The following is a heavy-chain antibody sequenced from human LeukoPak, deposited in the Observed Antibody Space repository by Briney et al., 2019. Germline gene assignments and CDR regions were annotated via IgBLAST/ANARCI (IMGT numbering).Heavy chain of an antibody. V-gene: IGHV4-59*01. J-gene: IGHJ3*02. CDR3: ARGTRLSRGDAFDI. Sequence: PSETLSLTCTVSGGSIGSYYWSWIRQPPGKGLEWIGYIYYSGSTNYNPSLKSRVTISVDTSKNQFSLKLSSVTAADTAVYYCARGTRLSRGDAFDIWGQGTMVTVSS. D-gene: IGHD1/OR15-1a*01. CDR1: GGSIGSYY. CDR2: IYYSGST.